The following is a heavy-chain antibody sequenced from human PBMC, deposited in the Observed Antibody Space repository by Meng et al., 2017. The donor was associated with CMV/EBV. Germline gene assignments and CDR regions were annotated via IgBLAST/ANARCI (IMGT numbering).Heavy chain of an antibody. Sequence: GESLKISCAASGFTFSSYSMNWVRQAPGKGLEWVSSISSSSSYIYYADSVKGRFTISRDNAKNSLYLQMNSLRAEDTAVYYCARDSRDYDFWSGRRRYCYYGMDVWGQGTTVTVSS. J-gene: IGHJ6*02. V-gene: IGHV3-21*01. CDR1: GFTFSSYS. D-gene: IGHD3-3*01. CDR3: ARDSRDYDFWSGRRRYCYYGMDV. CDR2: ISSSSSYI.